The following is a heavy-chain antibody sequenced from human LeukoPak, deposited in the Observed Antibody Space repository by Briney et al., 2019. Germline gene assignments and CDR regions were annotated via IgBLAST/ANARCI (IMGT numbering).Heavy chain of an antibody. D-gene: IGHD7-27*01. CDR2: INPGGGST. J-gene: IGHJ4*02. CDR3: ARDLVWGYYFDY. V-gene: IGHV1-46*01. CDR1: GYTFTSYY. Sequence: ASVKVSCKASGYTFTSYYMHWVRQAPGQGLKYMGIINPGGGSTTYAQKFQGRVTMTRDTSTSTVYMELSSLRSEDTAVYYCARDLVWGYYFDYWGQGTLVTVSS.